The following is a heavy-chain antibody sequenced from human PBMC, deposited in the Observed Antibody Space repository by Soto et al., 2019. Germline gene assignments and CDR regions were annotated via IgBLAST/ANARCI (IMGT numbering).Heavy chain of an antibody. D-gene: IGHD3-10*01. Sequence: PSETLSLTCTVSGGSISSSNYYWGWIRQPPGKGLEWIGNIYSSGSTYYNPSLKSRVTISVDTSKNQFSLKLSSVTAADTAVYYCASPRYSYGSVRGVNVAWAHYWGQGTLVTVSS. J-gene: IGHJ4*02. CDR3: ASPRYSYGSVRGVNVAWAHY. CDR1: GGSISSSNYY. V-gene: IGHV4-39*01. CDR2: IYSSGST.